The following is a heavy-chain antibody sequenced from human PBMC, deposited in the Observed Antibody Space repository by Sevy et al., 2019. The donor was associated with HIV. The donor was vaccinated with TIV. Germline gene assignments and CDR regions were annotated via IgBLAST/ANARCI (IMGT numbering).Heavy chain of an antibody. Sequence: GGSLRLSCEASGFTFDDHAMHWVRQAPGKGLEWVSGITWNSGRIDYADSVKGRFTISRDNAKNSLYLQMNSLRVEDTAFYYCAKVIRLRDGYNYGYFDYWGPGSLVTVSS. D-gene: IGHD5-12*01. V-gene: IGHV3-9*01. J-gene: IGHJ4*02. CDR1: GFTFDDHA. CDR3: AKVIRLRDGYNYGYFDY. CDR2: ITWNSGRI.